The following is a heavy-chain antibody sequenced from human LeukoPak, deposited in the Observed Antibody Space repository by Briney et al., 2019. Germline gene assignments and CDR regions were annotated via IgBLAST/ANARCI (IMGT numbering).Heavy chain of an antibody. Sequence: SDTLSLTCSVSGGSMNGYYWNWIRQSAGKGLQWIGRIFSSGSTHYNPPLKSRVTISVDTSKNQFSLRLTSVTAADTAVYYCARKEGGQLVNTRRWFDPWGQGTLVTVSS. D-gene: IGHD6-13*01. J-gene: IGHJ5*02. CDR3: ARKEGGQLVNTRRWFDP. V-gene: IGHV4-4*07. CDR1: GGSMNGYY. CDR2: IFSSGST.